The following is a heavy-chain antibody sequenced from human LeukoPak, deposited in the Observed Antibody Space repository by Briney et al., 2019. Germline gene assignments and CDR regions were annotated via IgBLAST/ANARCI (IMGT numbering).Heavy chain of an antibody. Sequence: GESLKISCKGSGYSFTSSWIGWVRQMPGKGLEWMGIIYPADSDTRYNPSFQGQVTISADTSISTAYLQWGSLKASDTAMYYCVTRGSYYAPWDFWGQGTLVTVSS. CDR2: IYPADSDT. V-gene: IGHV5-51*01. J-gene: IGHJ4*02. CDR1: GYSFTSSW. CDR3: VTRGSYYAPWDF. D-gene: IGHD3-10*01.